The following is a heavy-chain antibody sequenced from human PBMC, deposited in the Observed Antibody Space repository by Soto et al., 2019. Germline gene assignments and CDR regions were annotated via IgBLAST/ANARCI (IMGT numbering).Heavy chain of an antibody. CDR3: VRDGTKTLRDWFEP. J-gene: IGHJ5*02. CDR2: IYATGTT. D-gene: IGHD1-1*01. CDR1: VASISGFY. Sequence: PSETLSLTCTFSVASISGFYWSCIRKSAGKGLEWIGRIYATGTTDYNPSLKSRVMMSVDTSKKQFSLKLRSVTAADTAVYYCVRDGTKTLRDWFEPWGQGISVSVSS. V-gene: IGHV4-4*07.